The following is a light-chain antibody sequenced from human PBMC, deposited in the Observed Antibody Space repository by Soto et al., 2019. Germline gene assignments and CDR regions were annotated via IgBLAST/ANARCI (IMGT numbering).Light chain of an antibody. V-gene: IGLV1-40*01. CDR3: QSYESSLRGYV. CDR2: ANG. J-gene: IGLJ1*01. Sequence: QSVLTQPPSVSGAPGQRVTVSCTGSSSNIGARFDVHWYQQLPGTAPRLLIYANGNRPSGVPDRFSGSKSGTSASLAITGLQAEDEADYYCQSYESSLRGYVFGTGTKVTDL. CDR1: SSNIGARFD.